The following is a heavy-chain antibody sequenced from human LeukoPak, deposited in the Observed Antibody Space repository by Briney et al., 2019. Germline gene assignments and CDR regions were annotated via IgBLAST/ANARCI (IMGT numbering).Heavy chain of an antibody. V-gene: IGHV3-23*01. CDR1: GFTFSSYA. Sequence: PGGSLRLSCAASGFTFSSYAMRWVRQAPGKGLEWVSVISGSGGSTNYADSVKGRFTISRDNSKNTLYLQMNSLRAEDTAVYYCAKDLRRSGSNWGQGTLVTVSS. D-gene: IGHD3-3*01. CDR3: AKDLRRSGSN. J-gene: IGHJ4*02. CDR2: ISGSGGST.